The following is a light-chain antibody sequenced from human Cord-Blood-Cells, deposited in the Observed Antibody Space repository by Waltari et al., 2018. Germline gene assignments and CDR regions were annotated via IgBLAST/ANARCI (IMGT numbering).Light chain of an antibody. CDR1: SSDVGGYNY. J-gene: IGLJ3*02. V-gene: IGLV2-14*01. Sequence: QSALTQPASVSGSPGQSITISCPGTSSDVGGYNYVSWYQQHPGKAPTLMMYDVSNRPSGVSNRFSGSKSGNTASLTISGLQAEDEADYYCSSYTSSSTLEVFGGGTKLTVL. CDR3: SSYTSSSTLEV. CDR2: DVS.